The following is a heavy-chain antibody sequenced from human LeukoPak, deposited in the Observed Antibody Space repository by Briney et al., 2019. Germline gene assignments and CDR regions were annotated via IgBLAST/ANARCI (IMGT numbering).Heavy chain of an antibody. CDR1: GGSVSNDNCY. CDR2: IHYSGST. J-gene: IGHJ4*02. CDR3: VRRLGYFDY. D-gene: IGHD3-16*01. Sequence: PSETLSLTCAVSGGSVSNDNCYWGWIRQSPGKGLEWVGSIHYSGSTYYNPSLINRVTTSVDTSKNQFSLKLTSVTAADTAMYYCVRRLGYFDYWGQGALVTVSS. V-gene: IGHV4-39*01.